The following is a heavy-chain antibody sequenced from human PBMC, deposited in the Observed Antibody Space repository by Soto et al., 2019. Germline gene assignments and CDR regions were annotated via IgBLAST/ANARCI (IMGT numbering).Heavy chain of an antibody. V-gene: IGHV4-61*01. CDR1: GGSVSSGSYY. CDR2: IYYSGST. J-gene: IGHJ4*02. CDR3: ARGITGTTGDYFDY. D-gene: IGHD1-7*01. Sequence: QVQLQESGPGLVKPSETLSLTCTVSGGSVSSGSYYWSWIRQPPGKGLEWIGYIYYSGSTNYNPSLKGRVTISVDTSKNQFSLKLSSVTAADTAVYYCARGITGTTGDYFDYWGQGTLVTVSS.